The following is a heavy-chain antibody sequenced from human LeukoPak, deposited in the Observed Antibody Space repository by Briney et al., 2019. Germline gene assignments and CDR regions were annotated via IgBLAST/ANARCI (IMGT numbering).Heavy chain of an antibody. Sequence: ASVKVSCKASGYTFTSYDINWVRQATGQGLEWMGWMNPNSGNTGYAQKFQGRVTMTRNTSISTAYMELSSLRSEDTAVYYCARVMSGSYSYYYYYGMDVWGQGTTVIVS. CDR2: MNPNSGNT. CDR3: ARVMSGSYSYYYYYGMDV. D-gene: IGHD1-26*01. V-gene: IGHV1-8*01. J-gene: IGHJ6*02. CDR1: GYTFTSYD.